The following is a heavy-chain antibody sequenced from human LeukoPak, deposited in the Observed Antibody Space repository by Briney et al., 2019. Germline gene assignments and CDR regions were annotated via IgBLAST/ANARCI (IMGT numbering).Heavy chain of an antibody. Sequence: GGSLRLSCAASRFTFSSYSMNWVRQAPGKGLEWVSYISSSSSTIYYADSVKGRFTISRDNAKNSLYLQMNSLRAEDTAVYYCARMNYVSSGWGAPFDDWGLGTLVTVSS. CDR3: ARMNYVSSGWGAPFDD. J-gene: IGHJ4*02. CDR1: RFTFSSYS. CDR2: ISSSSSTI. V-gene: IGHV3-48*01. D-gene: IGHD3-16*01.